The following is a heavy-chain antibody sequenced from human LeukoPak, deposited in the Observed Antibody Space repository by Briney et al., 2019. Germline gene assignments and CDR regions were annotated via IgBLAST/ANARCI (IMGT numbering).Heavy chain of an antibody. CDR1: GGSISLSYYY. V-gene: IGHV4-39*07. Sequence: PSETLSLTCSVSGGSISLSYYYWGWIRQPPGKALEWIGSVYYSGTTSYNPSLKSRVTISVDMSKNHFSLRLSSVTAADTAVYYCATDRGGSSSWIDYWGQGTLVTVSS. J-gene: IGHJ4*02. CDR2: VYYSGTT. CDR3: ATDRGGSSSWIDY. D-gene: IGHD6-13*01.